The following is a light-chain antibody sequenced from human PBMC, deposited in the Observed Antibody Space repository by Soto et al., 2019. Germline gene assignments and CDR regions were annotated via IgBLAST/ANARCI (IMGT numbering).Light chain of an antibody. CDR3: QQYGSSPLT. J-gene: IGKJ4*01. Sequence: DIVMTQSPDSLAVSLGERATINCRASQSVTGSYLAWYQQKPGQSPRLLIYDASIRATGIPDRFSGSGSETDFTLTISRLEPEDFAVYYCQQYGSSPLTFGGGTKVAIK. CDR1: QSVTGSY. CDR2: DAS. V-gene: IGKV3-20*01.